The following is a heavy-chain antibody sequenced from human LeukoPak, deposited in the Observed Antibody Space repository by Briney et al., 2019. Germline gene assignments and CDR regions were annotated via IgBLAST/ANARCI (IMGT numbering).Heavy chain of an antibody. Sequence: PSETLSLTCTVSGGSISTYYWSWIRQPPGKGLEWIGFLYYSGGTNYNPSLTSRATISVDTSKNQFSLKLSSVTAADTAVYYCARGTYYYYDSSGYLFWFDPWGQGTLVTVSS. V-gene: IGHV4-59*01. CDR3: ARGTYYYYDSSGYLFWFDP. D-gene: IGHD3-22*01. J-gene: IGHJ5*02. CDR2: LYYSGGT. CDR1: GGSISTYY.